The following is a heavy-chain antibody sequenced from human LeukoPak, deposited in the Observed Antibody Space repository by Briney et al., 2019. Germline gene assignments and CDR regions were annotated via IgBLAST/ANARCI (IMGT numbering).Heavy chain of an antibody. CDR2: IYHSGST. Sequence: KTSETLSLTCTVSGDSISSGYYWGWLRQPPGKGLEWVGSIYHSGSTYYNPSLKSRVTISVDTSKNQFSLKLSSVTAADTAVYYCARHPLWSPTAGYFDLWGRGTLVTVSS. V-gene: IGHV4-38-2*02. CDR3: ARHPLWSPTAGYFDL. CDR1: GDSISSGYY. J-gene: IGHJ2*01. D-gene: IGHD3-10*01.